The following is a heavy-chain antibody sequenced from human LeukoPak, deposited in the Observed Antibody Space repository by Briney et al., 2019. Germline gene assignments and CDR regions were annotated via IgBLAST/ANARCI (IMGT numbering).Heavy chain of an antibody. CDR3: ARGGRQWLVHDAFDI. D-gene: IGHD6-19*01. CDR1: GYTFTGYY. J-gene: IGHJ3*02. CDR2: INPNSGGT. Sequence: GASVKVSCKASGYTFTGYYMHWVRQAPGQGLEWMGWINPNSGGTNYAQKFQGWVTMTRDTSISTAYMELSRLRFDDTAVYYCARGGRQWLVHDAFDIWGQGTMVTVSS. V-gene: IGHV1-2*04.